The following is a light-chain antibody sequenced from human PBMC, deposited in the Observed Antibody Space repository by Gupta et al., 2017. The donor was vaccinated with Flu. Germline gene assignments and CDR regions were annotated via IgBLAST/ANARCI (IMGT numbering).Light chain of an antibody. J-gene: IGKJ4*01. CDR1: QSRLYSTGYND. Sequence: LTQPPLSLPVTPAQPASISCRSSQSRLYSTGYNDLDWYLQRPGQSPQLLVYLGSNRAYGVPDRFSGSGSGTDLTLNISRMEADDVGIYYWMQALQPPTFGEGTKVEIK. V-gene: IGKV2-28*01. CDR2: LGS. CDR3: MQALQPPT.